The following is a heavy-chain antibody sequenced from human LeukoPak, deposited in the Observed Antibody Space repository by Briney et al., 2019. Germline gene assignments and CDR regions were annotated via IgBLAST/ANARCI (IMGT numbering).Heavy chain of an antibody. J-gene: IGHJ5*02. CDR2: IYYSGST. Sequence: SESLSLTCTVSGGSISSVDYYWSWIRQPPGTGLEWIGYIYYSGSTYYNPSLKSRVTISVDTSKNQFSLKLSSVTAADTAVYYCARADYGGNPNNWFDPWGQGTLVTVPS. CDR1: GGSISSVDYY. V-gene: IGHV4-30-4*01. CDR3: ARADYGGNPNNWFDP. D-gene: IGHD4-23*01.